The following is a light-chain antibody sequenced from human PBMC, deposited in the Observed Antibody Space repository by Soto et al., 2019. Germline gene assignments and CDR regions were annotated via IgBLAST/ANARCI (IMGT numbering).Light chain of an antibody. CDR3: SSYTSSSTLV. CDR2: EVS. CDR1: SSDVGGYNY. Sequence: QSVLTQPASVSGSPGRSITISCTGTSSDVGGYNYVSWYQQHPGKAPKLMIYEVSNRPSGVSNRFSGSKSGNTASLTISGLQAEDEADYHCSSYTSSSTLVFGGGTKVTVL. V-gene: IGLV2-14*01. J-gene: IGLJ2*01.